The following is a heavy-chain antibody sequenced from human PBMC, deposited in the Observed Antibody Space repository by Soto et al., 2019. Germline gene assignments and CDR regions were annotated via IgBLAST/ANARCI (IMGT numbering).Heavy chain of an antibody. V-gene: IGHV4-30-4*01. CDR1: GGSISSGDYY. J-gene: IGHJ4*02. CDR3: ARGDYYDSSGYFFYY. D-gene: IGHD3-22*01. CDR2: IYYSGST. Sequence: SETLSLTCTVSGGSISSGDYYWSWIRQPPGKGLEWIGYIYYSGSTYYSPSLKSRVTISVDTSKNQFSLKLSSVTAADTAVYYWARGDYYDSSGYFFYYWGQRTLVTVSS.